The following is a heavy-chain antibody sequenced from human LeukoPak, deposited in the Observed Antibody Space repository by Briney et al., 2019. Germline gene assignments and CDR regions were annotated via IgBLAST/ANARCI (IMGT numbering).Heavy chain of an antibody. D-gene: IGHD3-22*01. CDR3: ARAADYYDSSGYYFDY. J-gene: IGHJ4*02. V-gene: IGHV4-61*01. CDR2: IYYSGST. Sequence: SSETLSLTCTVSGGSVSSGSYYWSWIRQPPGKGLEWIGYIYYSGSTNYNPSLKSRVTISVDTSKNQFSLKLSSVTAADTAVYYCARAADYYDSSGYYFDYWGQGTLVTVSS. CDR1: GGSVSSGSYY.